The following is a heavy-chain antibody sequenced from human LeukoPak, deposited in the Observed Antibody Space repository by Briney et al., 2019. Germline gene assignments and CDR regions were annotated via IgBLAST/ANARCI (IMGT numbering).Heavy chain of an antibody. CDR3: ARGAYYYGSGLPFDP. V-gene: IGHV4-4*07. D-gene: IGHD3-10*01. CDR2: IHTSGST. Sequence: SETLSLTCTVSGGSISSYYWSWIRQPAGKGLEWIGRIHTSGSTNYNPSLKSRVTMSVDTSKNQFSLKLSSVTAADTAVYYCARGAYYYGSGLPFDPWGQGTLVTVSS. J-gene: IGHJ5*02. CDR1: GGSISSYY.